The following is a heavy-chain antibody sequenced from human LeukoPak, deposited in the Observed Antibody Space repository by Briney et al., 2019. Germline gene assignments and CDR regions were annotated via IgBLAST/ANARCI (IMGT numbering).Heavy chain of an antibody. D-gene: IGHD3-22*01. CDR3: ARKWFIHYGMDV. CDR2: IIPILGIA. J-gene: IGHJ6*02. CDR1: GGTFSSYA. V-gene: IGHV1-69*04. Sequence: SVNVSCKASGGTFSSYAISWVRQAPGQGLEWMGRIIPILGIANYAQKFQGRVTITADKSTSTAYMELSSLRSEDTAVYYCARKWFIHYGMDVWGQGTTVTVSS.